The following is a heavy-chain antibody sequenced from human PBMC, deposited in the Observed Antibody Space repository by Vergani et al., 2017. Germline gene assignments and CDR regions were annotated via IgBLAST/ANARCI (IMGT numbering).Heavy chain of an antibody. CDR2: IYHSGGA. D-gene: IGHD3-9*01. CDR1: GGSITSSSYY. CDR3: ASTESFILRYFPWAL. Sequence: QLHLQESGPGLVKPSETLSLTCTVSGGSITSSSYYWGWIRQPPGKGLVWIGNIYHSGGAYDNPSLKGRVTLSVDTSKNQFSLEVTSVTAADTAIYFCASTESFILRYFPWALGGKGTLVTVSS. J-gene: IGHJ4*02. V-gene: IGHV4-39*01.